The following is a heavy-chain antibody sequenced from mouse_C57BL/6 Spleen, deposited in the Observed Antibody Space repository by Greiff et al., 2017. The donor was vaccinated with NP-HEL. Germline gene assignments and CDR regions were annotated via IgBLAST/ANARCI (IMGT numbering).Heavy chain of an antibody. CDR1: GYAFTNYL. CDR3: ARRGGYYYFDY. Sequence: VQLVESGAELVRPGTSVKVSCKASGYAFTNYLIEWVKQRPGQGLEWIGVINPGSGGTNYNEKFKGKATLTADKSSSTAYMQLSSLTSEDSAVYFCARRGGYYYFDYWGQGTTLTVSS. V-gene: IGHV1-54*01. CDR2: INPGSGGT. J-gene: IGHJ2*01. D-gene: IGHD2-3*01.